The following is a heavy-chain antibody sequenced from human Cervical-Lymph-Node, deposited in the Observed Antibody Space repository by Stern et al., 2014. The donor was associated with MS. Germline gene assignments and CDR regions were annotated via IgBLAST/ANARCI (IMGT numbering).Heavy chain of an antibody. D-gene: IGHD3-3*01. Sequence: QVTLKESGPALVKPTQTLTLTCTFSGFSLSTSGMRVSWIRQPPGKALEWLARNDWDDDKFYSTSLKTRLTISKDTSKTQVVLTMTNMDPVDTATYYCARSPPYYEFWNDYYYFDYWGQGTLAAVSS. J-gene: IGHJ4*02. CDR1: GFSLSTSGMR. V-gene: IGHV2-70*04. CDR2: NDWDDDK. CDR3: ARSPPYYEFWNDYYYFDY.